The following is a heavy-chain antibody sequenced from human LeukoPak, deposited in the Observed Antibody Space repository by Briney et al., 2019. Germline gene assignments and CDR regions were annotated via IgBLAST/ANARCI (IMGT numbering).Heavy chain of an antibody. CDR1: GGTLSDHY. CDR2: TRNKANSYTT. V-gene: IGHV3-72*01. Sequence: GGSLRLSCAASGGTLSDHYMDWVRQAPGKGLEWVGRTRNKANSYTTEYAASVKGRFTISRDDSKNSLYLQMNSLKSEDTAVYYCARGPGYCSSASCPGFFDLWGRGTLVTVSS. CDR3: ARGPGYCSSASCPGFFDL. D-gene: IGHD2-2*01. J-gene: IGHJ2*01.